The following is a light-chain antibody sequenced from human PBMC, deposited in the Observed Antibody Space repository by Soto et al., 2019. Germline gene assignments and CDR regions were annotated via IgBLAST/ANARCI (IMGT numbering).Light chain of an antibody. CDR3: QQYYSYPWT. CDR2: AAS. V-gene: IGKV1-8*01. Sequence: AIRMTQSPSSFSASTGDRVTITCRASQGISSYLAWYQQKPGKAPKLLIYAASTLQSGVPSRFSGSGSGTDFTLTISCQQSEDFATYGCQQYYSYPWTFGQGTKVEIK. J-gene: IGKJ1*01. CDR1: QGISSY.